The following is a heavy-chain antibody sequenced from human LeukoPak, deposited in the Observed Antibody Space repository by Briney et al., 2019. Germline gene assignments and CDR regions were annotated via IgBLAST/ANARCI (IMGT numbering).Heavy chain of an antibody. Sequence: GGSLRLSCAASGFTFSDYYMSWIRQAPGKGLEWVSCISSSGSTIYYADSVKGRFTISRDNAKNSLYLQMNSLRAEDTAVYYCARGPYASGTYGRRGWVHYMDVWGKGTTVTISS. D-gene: IGHD3-10*01. J-gene: IGHJ6*03. CDR3: ARGPYASGTYGRRGWVHYMDV. CDR2: ISSSGSTI. CDR1: GFTFSDYY. V-gene: IGHV3-11*04.